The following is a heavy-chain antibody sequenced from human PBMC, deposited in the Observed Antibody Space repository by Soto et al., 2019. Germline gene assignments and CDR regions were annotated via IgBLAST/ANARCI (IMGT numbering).Heavy chain of an antibody. V-gene: IGHV1-69*13. D-gene: IGHD3-3*01. Sequence: SVKVSCKASGGTFSSYAISWVRQAPGQGLEWMGGIIPIFGTANYAQKFQGRVTITADESTSTAYMELSSLRSEDTAVYYCARDEEVITIFGVVTYFDYWGQGTLVTVSS. CDR2: IIPIFGTA. J-gene: IGHJ4*02. CDR1: GGTFSSYA. CDR3: ARDEEVITIFGVVTYFDY.